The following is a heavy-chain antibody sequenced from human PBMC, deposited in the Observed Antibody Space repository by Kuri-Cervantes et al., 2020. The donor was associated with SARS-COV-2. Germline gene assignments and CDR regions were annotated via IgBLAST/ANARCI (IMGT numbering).Heavy chain of an antibody. CDR2: LYSGGSA. Sequence: GESLKISCVASGFTVSSNYMTWVRLAPGKGLDWVSILYSGGSAVYADSVKGRFTISRDNSKNTLFLQMNSLRVEDTAVYYCAREEEVAGAMRGFFQNFGLDVWGQGTTVTVSS. D-gene: IGHD2-2*01. CDR1: GFTVSSNY. CDR3: AREEEVAGAMRGFFQNFGLDV. V-gene: IGHV3-53*01. J-gene: IGHJ6*02.